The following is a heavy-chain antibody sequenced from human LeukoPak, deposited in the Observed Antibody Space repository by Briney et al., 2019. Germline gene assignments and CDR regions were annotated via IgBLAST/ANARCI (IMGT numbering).Heavy chain of an antibody. Sequence: GGSLRLSCAASGFPSSSYSMNWVRQAPGKGLEWVSSISSSSSYIYYADSVKGRFTISRDNAKNSLYLQMNSLRAEDTAVYYCASLGGYCSSGSCSYYYYYYMDVWGKGTTVTVSS. CDR1: GFPSSSYS. V-gene: IGHV3-21*01. CDR2: ISSSSSYI. CDR3: ASLGGYCSSGSCSYYYYYYMDV. D-gene: IGHD2-15*01. J-gene: IGHJ6*03.